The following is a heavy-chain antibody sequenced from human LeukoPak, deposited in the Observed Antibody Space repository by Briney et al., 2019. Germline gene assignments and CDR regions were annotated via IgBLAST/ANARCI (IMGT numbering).Heavy chain of an antibody. CDR2: IIPIFGTA. CDR3: ARSDYDALSFDY. J-gene: IGHJ4*02. CDR1: GGTFSSYA. D-gene: IGHD4-17*01. Sequence: PVKVSCKASGGTFSSYAISWVRQAPGQGLEWMGGIIPIFGTANYAQKFQGRVTITADESTSTAYMELSSLRSEDTAVYYCARSDYDALSFDYWGQGTLVTVSS. V-gene: IGHV1-69*13.